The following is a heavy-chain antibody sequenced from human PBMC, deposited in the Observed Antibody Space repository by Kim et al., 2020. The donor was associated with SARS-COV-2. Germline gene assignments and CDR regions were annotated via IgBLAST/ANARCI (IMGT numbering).Heavy chain of an antibody. Sequence: SETLSLTCTVSGGSISSYYWSWIRQPPGKGLEWIGYIYYSGSTNYNPSLKSRVTISVDTPKNQFSLKLSSVTTADTAVYYCAGDSNYYYGMDVWGQGTTVTVSS. J-gene: IGHJ6*02. CDR1: GGSISSYY. V-gene: IGHV4-59*01. CDR2: IYYSGST. CDR3: AGDSNYYYGMDV.